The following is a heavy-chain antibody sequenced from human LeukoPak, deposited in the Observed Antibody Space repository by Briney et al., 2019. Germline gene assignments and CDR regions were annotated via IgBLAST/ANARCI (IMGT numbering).Heavy chain of an antibody. V-gene: IGHV4-59*01. CDR3: ARGLPGYSGGDDAFDI. Sequence: SETLSLTCTVSGGPITSYYWSWFRQPPGKGLEYIGYIFYSGSTNYSPSLKSRVTISLDTSKNQFSLMLSSVTAADTAVYYCARGLPGYSGGDDAFDIWGQGTVVIVS. J-gene: IGHJ3*02. CDR1: GGPITSYY. D-gene: IGHD6-19*01. CDR2: IFYSGST.